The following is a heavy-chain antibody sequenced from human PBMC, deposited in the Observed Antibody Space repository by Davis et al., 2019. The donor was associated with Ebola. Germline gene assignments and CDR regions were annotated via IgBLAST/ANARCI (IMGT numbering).Heavy chain of an antibody. CDR3: AGNYAKSAFDM. CDR2: ISYDGSHK. J-gene: IGHJ3*02. CDR1: GLTSTNYD. D-gene: IGHD1-7*01. V-gene: IGHV3-30*03. Sequence: GGPLRPPFVGPGLTSTNYDMHWSPQAPGKGPEWVAVISYDGSHKFYADSVKDRFTVSRDDSKNTLYLQMNSLGVDDTALYYCAGNYAKSAFDMWGPGTMLTVSS.